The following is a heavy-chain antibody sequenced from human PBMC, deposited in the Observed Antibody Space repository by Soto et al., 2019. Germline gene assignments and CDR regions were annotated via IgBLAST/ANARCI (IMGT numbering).Heavy chain of an antibody. J-gene: IGHJ5*01. V-gene: IGHV4-39*01. D-gene: IGHD2-21*01. CDR3: GRVVEGATRHTDPDS. Sequence: QVHLRESGPGLVKPSETLSLTCTVSGVSIHNSHSFCAWIRQPPGKGLQFIASVYHNGGAHYDSSLKSRVTISVDTANNQVSLRMRSLTAADTAFYYCGRVVEGATRHTDPDSWGQGILVTVSS. CDR2: VYHNGGA. CDR1: GVSIHNSHSF.